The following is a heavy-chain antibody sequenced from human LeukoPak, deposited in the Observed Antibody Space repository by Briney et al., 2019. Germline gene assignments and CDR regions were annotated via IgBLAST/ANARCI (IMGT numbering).Heavy chain of an antibody. V-gene: IGHV3-7*01. Sequence: PGGSLRLSCAASKFTFSGYWMNWVRQAPGKGLEWVANIKQDGSEKYYVDSVKGRFTISRDNAMNSLYLQMNSLRAEDTAVYYCARVSWINVVVPAATPFDYWGQGTLVTVSS. D-gene: IGHD2-2*01. CDR2: IKQDGSEK. CDR1: KFTFSGYW. J-gene: IGHJ4*02. CDR3: ARVSWINVVVPAATPFDY.